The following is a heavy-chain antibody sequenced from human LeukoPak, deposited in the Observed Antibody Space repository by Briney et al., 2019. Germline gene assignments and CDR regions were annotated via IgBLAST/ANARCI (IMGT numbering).Heavy chain of an antibody. D-gene: IGHD1-26*01. CDR3: ARDFVPGSWYYFDY. CDR2: ISSSSSTI. V-gene: IGHV3-48*02. Sequence: GGSLRLSCAASGFTFSSYSMNWVRQAPGKGLEWVSYISSSSSTIYYADSVKGRFTISRDNAKNSLYLQMNSLRDEDTAVYYCARDFVPGSWYYFDYWGQGTLVTVSS. CDR1: GFTFSSYS. J-gene: IGHJ4*02.